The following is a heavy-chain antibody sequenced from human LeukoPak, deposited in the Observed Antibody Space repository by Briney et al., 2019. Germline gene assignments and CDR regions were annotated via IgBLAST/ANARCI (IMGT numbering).Heavy chain of an antibody. J-gene: IGHJ4*02. CDR2: INHSGST. CDR1: GGSFSGYY. CDR3: AGTTRYGDHHGYFDY. V-gene: IGHV4-34*01. D-gene: IGHD4-17*01. Sequence: SETLPLTCAVYGGSFSGYYWSWIRQPPGKGLEWIGEINHSGSTNYNPSLKSRVTISVDTSKNQFSLKLSSVTAADTAVYYCAGTTRYGDHHGYFDYWGQGTLVTVSS.